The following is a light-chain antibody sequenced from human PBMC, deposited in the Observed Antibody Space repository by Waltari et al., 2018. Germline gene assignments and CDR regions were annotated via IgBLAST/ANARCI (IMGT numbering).Light chain of an antibody. CDR2: KDT. Sequence: SYELTQPPSVSVSPGQTAKIPCSGDALPKQYTYWYQQKPGQAPLLVIYKDTERPSGIPERFSGSSSGTTVTLTISGVQAEDEADYHCLYSGGSQGVFGGGTKLTVL. CDR1: ALPKQY. J-gene: IGLJ2*01. V-gene: IGLV3-25*03. CDR3: LYSGGSQGV.